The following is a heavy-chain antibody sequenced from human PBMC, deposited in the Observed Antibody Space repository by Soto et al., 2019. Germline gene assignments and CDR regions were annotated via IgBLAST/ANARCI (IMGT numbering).Heavy chain of an antibody. CDR3: ARDPEGNYDSTGYYPPGFDS. V-gene: IGHV1-69*06. Sequence: QVRLVQSGAEVKRPGSSVKVSCTASGGTFSTYALSWVRQAPGQGLEWMGGVIPVLGTPHLAPTFQGRVTITADTSTSTAYLEVDSMRSEDTAMYSWARDPEGNYDSTGYYPPGFDSWGKGTLVSVSS. CDR2: VIPVLGTP. D-gene: IGHD3-22*01. J-gene: IGHJ4*02. CDR1: GGTFSTYA.